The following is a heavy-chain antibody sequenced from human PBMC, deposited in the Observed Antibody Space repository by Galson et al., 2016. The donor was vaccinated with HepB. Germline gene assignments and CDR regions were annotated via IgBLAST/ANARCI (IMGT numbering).Heavy chain of an antibody. V-gene: IGHV5-51*01. CDR3: ATYGSGSPYWYFDL. D-gene: IGHD3-10*01. J-gene: IGHJ2*01. CDR1: GYSFTRYW. CDR2: IYPGDSAT. Sequence: QSGAEVKKPGESLRISCKGSGYSFTRYWIGWVRQMPGKGLEWMGIIYPGDSATRYNPSFQGQVTISADRSISTAYLQWNSLKAADTAMYYCATYGSGSPYWYFDLWGRGTLVTVSS.